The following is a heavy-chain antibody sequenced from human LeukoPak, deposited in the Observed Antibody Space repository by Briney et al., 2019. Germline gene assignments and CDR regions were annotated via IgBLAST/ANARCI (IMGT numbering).Heavy chain of an antibody. CDR2: FDPEDGET. V-gene: IGHV1-24*01. D-gene: IGHD6-13*01. CDR1: GYTFTSYY. J-gene: IGHJ4*02. CDR3: ALIAAAGIFDY. Sequence: GASVKVSFTASGYTFTSYYMHWVRQAPGKGLEWMGGFDPEDGETIYAQKFQGRVTMTEDTSTDTAYMELSSLRSEDTAVYYCALIAAAGIFDYWGQGTLVTVSS.